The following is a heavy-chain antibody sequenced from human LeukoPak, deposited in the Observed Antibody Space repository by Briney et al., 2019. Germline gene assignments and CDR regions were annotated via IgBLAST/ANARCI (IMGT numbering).Heavy chain of an antibody. D-gene: IGHD3-10*01. CDR1: GFTFSNYG. CDR3: AKGSDSGITMVRGVIIS. CDR2: ISFDGSAK. V-gene: IGHV3-30*18. Sequence: GGALRLSCGASGFTFSNYGMYWGRQAPGKGVEWVSVISFDGSAKYYADSVKGRFTMSRDNSKNTLYLQMTSPRAEDTAVYYCAKGSDSGITMVRGVIISWGQGTLVTVSS. J-gene: IGHJ4*02.